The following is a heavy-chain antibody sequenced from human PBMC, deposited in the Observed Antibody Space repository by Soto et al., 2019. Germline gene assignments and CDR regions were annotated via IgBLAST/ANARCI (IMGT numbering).Heavy chain of an antibody. Sequence: QVQLVESGGGVVQPGRSLRLSCAASGFTFSSYGMHWVRQAPGKGLEWVAVIWYDGSNKYYADSVKGRFTISRDNSKNTLYLQMNSLRAEDTAVYYCAREGSSSHAFDIWGQGTMVTVSS. D-gene: IGHD6-6*01. V-gene: IGHV3-33*01. CDR1: GFTFSSYG. CDR3: AREGSSSHAFDI. CDR2: IWYDGSNK. J-gene: IGHJ3*02.